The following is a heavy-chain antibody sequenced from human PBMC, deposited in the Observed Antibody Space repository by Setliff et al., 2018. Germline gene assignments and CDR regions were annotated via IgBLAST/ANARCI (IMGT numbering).Heavy chain of an antibody. CDR1: GYTSSSYA. D-gene: IGHD3-10*01. CDR2: ISASGDTT. V-gene: IGHV3-23*01. Sequence: PGGSLRLSCAASGYTSSSYAMTWVRQAPGKGLEWVSIISASGDTTYYADSVKGRFTISRDNSKNTLYLQMNSLRSEDTAVYYCARELLDGYDALDIWGQGAMVTVSS. J-gene: IGHJ3*02. CDR3: ARELLDGYDALDI.